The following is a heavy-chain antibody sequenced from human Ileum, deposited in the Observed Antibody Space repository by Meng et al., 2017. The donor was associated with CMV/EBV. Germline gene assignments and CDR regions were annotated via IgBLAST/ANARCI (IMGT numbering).Heavy chain of an antibody. CDR3: VRFMAGWYYFEY. CDR1: GFSIANFG. Sequence: GESLKISCAASGFSIANFGVRWVRQAPGEGLEWVATIASSGSGTYYADSVKGRFTISRDNSKNTLYLQMSSLRAEDTAMYFCVRFMAGWYYFEYWGQGTLVTVSS. V-gene: IGHV3-23*01. J-gene: IGHJ4*02. D-gene: IGHD6-19*01. CDR2: IASSGSGT.